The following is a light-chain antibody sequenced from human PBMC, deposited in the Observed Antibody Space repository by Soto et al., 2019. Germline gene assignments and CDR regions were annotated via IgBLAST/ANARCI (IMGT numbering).Light chain of an antibody. Sequence: DIQSSQAPSTRSASVGDRVTITYRASKSISRWLAWYQQKPGKAPKVLIWDASSLQRGVPSRFSGGGSGTEFTLTISSLLPDDFATFYCQQYNCYSTCTFGQVTKVDIK. CDR3: QQYNCYSTCT. CDR1: KSISRW. CDR2: DAS. J-gene: IGKJ1*01. V-gene: IGKV1-5*01.